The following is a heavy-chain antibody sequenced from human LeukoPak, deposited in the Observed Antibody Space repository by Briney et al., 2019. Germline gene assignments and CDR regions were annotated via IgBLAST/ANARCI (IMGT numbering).Heavy chain of an antibody. Sequence: GASVKVSCKASGYTFTGYYMHWVRQAPGQGLEWMGWINPNSGGTNYAQKFQGRVTMTRDTSISTAYMELSRLRSDDTAVYYCTRAYEYGWFDPWGQGTLVIVSS. CDR3: TRAYEYGWFDP. J-gene: IGHJ5*02. CDR1: GYTFTGYY. D-gene: IGHD3-16*01. V-gene: IGHV1-2*02. CDR2: INPNSGGT.